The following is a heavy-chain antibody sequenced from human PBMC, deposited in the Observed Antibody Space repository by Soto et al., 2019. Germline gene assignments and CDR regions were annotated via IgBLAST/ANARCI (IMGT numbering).Heavy chain of an antibody. D-gene: IGHD1-1*01. J-gene: IGHJ3*02. V-gene: IGHV3-23*01. Sequence: GWSLRLSCAASGFTFSSYAMSWVRQAPGKGLEWVSAISGSGGSTYYADSVKGRFTISRDNSKNTLYLQMNSLRAEDTAVYYCAKDQGGLDDAFDIWGQGTMVTVSS. CDR2: ISGSGGST. CDR3: AKDQGGLDDAFDI. CDR1: GFTFSSYA.